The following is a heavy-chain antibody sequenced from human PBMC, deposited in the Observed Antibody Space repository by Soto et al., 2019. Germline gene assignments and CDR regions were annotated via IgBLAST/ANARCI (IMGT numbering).Heavy chain of an antibody. D-gene: IGHD1-26*01. V-gene: IGHV4-39*01. CDR1: GGSISSSSYY. CDR2: IYYSGST. CDR3: ARRRRSLGVYFDY. Sequence: PSETLSLTCTVCGGSISSSSYYWGWIRQPPGKGLEWIGSIYYSGSTYYNPSLKSRVTISVDTSKNQFSLKLSSVTAADTAVYYCARRRRSLGVYFDYWGQGTLVTVSS. J-gene: IGHJ4*02.